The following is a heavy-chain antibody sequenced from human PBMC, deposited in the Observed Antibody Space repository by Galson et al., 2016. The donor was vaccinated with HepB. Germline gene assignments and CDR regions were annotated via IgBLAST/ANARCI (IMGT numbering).Heavy chain of an antibody. D-gene: IGHD3-3*01. V-gene: IGHV3-21*01. CDR1: GFTFSSYS. J-gene: IGHJ6*02. Sequence: SLRLSCAASGFTFSSYSMNWVRQAPGKGLEWVSSISSSSSYIYYADSVKGRFTISRDNAKNSLYLQMNSLRAEDTAVYYCARAERLLRVLEWPYYYYGMDVWGQGTTVTVSS. CDR3: ARAERLLRVLEWPYYYYGMDV. CDR2: ISSSSSYI.